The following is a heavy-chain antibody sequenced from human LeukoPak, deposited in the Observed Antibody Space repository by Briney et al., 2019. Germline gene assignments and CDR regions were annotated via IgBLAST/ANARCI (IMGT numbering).Heavy chain of an antibody. CDR2: MYYSGSP. V-gene: IGHV4-59*12. Sequence: SETLSLTCTVFGGSISGYYWSWIRQPPGKGLEWIGYMYYSGSPNYNPSLKSQVTISVDTSKNQFSLRLSSVTAADTAVYYCARGGFYCGGDCYVDYWGQGTLVTVSS. D-gene: IGHD2-21*02. CDR3: ARGGFYCGGDCYVDY. J-gene: IGHJ4*02. CDR1: GGSISGYY.